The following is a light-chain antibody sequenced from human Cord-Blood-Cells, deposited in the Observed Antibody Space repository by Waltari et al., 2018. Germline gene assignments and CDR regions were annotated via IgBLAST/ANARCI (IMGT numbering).Light chain of an antibody. V-gene: IGLV2-14*01. CDR3: SSYTSSSTLV. CDR2: DVS. Sequence: QSALTQPASVSGSPGQSITISCTGTSSDVGGYHYVSWYQQHPGKAPNIMIYDVSNRASGVSDRFSGSKSGNTASLTISGLQAEDEADYYCSSYTSSSTLVFGGGTKLTVL. CDR1: SSDVGGYHY. J-gene: IGLJ2*01.